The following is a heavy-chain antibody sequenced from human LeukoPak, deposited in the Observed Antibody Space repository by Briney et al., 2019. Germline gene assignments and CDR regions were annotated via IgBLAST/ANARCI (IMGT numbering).Heavy chain of an antibody. V-gene: IGHV3-9*01. J-gene: IGHJ4*02. CDR3: AKDNRRHYTSGPNPDSLH. CDR2: ISWNSGSI. CDR1: GFIFNNYA. Sequence: GGSLRLSCAGSGFIFNNYAMHWVRQPPGKGLEWVSGISWNSGSIDYADSVKDRFTISRDNAKNSLYLQMNSLRVEDTAFYYCAKDNRRHYTSGPNPDSLHWGQGALVTVSS. D-gene: IGHD6-19*01.